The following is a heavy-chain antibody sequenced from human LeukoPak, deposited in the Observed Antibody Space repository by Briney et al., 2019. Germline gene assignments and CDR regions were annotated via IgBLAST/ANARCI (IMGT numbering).Heavy chain of an antibody. V-gene: IGHV1-2*02. Sequence: ASVKVSCKASGYTFTGYYMHWVRQAPGQGLEWMGWINPNSGGTNYAQKFQGRVTMTRDTSISTAYMELSRLRSDDTAVYYCARVLIRLWFGDPPGHNWFDPWGQGTLVTVSS. J-gene: IGHJ5*02. CDR3: ARVLIRLWFGDPPGHNWFDP. CDR2: INPNSGGT. CDR1: GYTFTGYY. D-gene: IGHD3-10*01.